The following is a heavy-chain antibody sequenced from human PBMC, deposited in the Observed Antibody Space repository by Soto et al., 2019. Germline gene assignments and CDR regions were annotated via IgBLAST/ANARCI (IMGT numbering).Heavy chain of an antibody. Sequence: PGESLKISCKASEYTFSNYWIAWVRQMPGKGLECMGIIYPGDSDTRYSPSFQGQVTISADKSISTAYLQWSSLKASDTAMYYCARTVREQWLADYWGRGTLVTVSS. V-gene: IGHV5-51*01. CDR2: IYPGDSDT. CDR1: EYTFSNYW. D-gene: IGHD6-19*01. J-gene: IGHJ4*02. CDR3: ARTVREQWLADY.